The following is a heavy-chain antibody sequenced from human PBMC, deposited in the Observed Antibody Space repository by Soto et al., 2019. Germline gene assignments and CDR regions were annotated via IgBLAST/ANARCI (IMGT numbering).Heavy chain of an antibody. Sequence: SVKVSCKASGGTFRSYAISWVRQAPGQGLEWMGGIIPIFGTANYAQKFQGRVTITADESTSTAYMELSSLRSEDTAVYYCARVRITMVRGVIISSYGMDVWGQGTTVTVS. D-gene: IGHD3-10*01. CDR1: GGTFRSYA. CDR3: ARVRITMVRGVIISSYGMDV. CDR2: IIPIFGTA. J-gene: IGHJ6*02. V-gene: IGHV1-69*13.